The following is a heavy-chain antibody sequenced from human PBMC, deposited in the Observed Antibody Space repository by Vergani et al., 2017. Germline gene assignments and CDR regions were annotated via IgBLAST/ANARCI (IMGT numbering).Heavy chain of an antibody. CDR2: IYSGGST. D-gene: IGHD5-18*01. V-gene: IGHV3-53*01. Sequence: EVQLVESGGGLIQPGGSLRLSCAASGFTVSSNYMSWVRQAPGKGLEWVSVIYSGGSTYYADSVKGRFTISRDNSKNTLYLQMNSQRAEDTAVYYCARGAYSYGLLFDYWGQGTLVTVSS. CDR3: ARGAYSYGLLFDY. CDR1: GFTVSSNY. J-gene: IGHJ4*02.